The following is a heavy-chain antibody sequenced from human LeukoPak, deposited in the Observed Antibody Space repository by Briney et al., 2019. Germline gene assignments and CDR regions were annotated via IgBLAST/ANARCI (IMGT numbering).Heavy chain of an antibody. Sequence: GGSLRLSCAASGFTFSSNYMSWVRQAPGKGLEWVSVIYSGGSTYYADSVKGRFTISRDNSKNTLYLQMNSLGAEDTAVYYCARGTKYYYYGMDVWGQGTTVTVSS. CDR3: ARGTKYYYYGMDV. V-gene: IGHV3-53*01. J-gene: IGHJ6*02. CDR1: GFTFSSNY. CDR2: IYSGGST.